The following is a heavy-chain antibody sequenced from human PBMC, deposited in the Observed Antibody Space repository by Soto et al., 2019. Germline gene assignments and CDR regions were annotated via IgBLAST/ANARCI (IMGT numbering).Heavy chain of an antibody. D-gene: IGHD2-15*01. CDR2: INADNGNT. Sequence: QVQLVQSGAEVKEPGASVKVSCKASGYTFTNYGITWVRQAPGQGLEWMGWINADNGNTNFAQKVQGRGTMTTDTSTSTAYMELRSLTYDDTAMYFWARRVDCSGGSCYADYWGQGTLVSVSS. CDR3: ARRVDCSGGSCYADY. CDR1: GYTFTNYG. J-gene: IGHJ4*02. V-gene: IGHV1-18*01.